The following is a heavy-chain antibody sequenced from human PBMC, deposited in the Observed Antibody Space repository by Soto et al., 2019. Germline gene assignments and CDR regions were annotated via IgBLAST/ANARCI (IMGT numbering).Heavy chain of an antibody. CDR1: GYSFTSYW. Sequence: GESLKISCKGSGYSFTSYWIGWVRQVPGRGLEWMGIIYPADSDIRHSPSFQGQVTISVDKSLSTAYLQWSSLKASDTAMYYCARQDCSGGSCYSSRHYYYGMDVWGQGTTVTV. CDR3: ARQDCSGGSCYSSRHYYYGMDV. J-gene: IGHJ6*02. CDR2: IYPADSDI. D-gene: IGHD2-15*01. V-gene: IGHV5-51*01.